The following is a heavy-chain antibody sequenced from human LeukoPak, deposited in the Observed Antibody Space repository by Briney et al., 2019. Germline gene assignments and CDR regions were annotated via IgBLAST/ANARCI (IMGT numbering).Heavy chain of an antibody. V-gene: IGHV3-21*01. CDR1: GFTFSSYS. J-gene: IGHJ3*02. CDR2: ISSSSSYI. Sequence: PGGSLRLSCAASGFTFSSYSMNWVRQAPGKGLEWVSSISSSSSYIYYADSVKGRFTISRDNAKNSLYLQMNSLRAEDTAVYYCARDELGRLRNAFDIWGQGTMVTVSS. CDR3: ARDELGRLRNAFDI. D-gene: IGHD6-25*01.